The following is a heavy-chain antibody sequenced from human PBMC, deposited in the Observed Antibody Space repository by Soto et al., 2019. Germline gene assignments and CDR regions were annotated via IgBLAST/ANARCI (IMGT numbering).Heavy chain of an antibody. CDR1: GFTFNSYG. J-gene: IGHJ6*02. CDR2: IWYDGNTK. Sequence: QIQLVESGGGVVQPGRSLRLSCTASGFTFNSYGFNWLRQAPGKGLEWVAVIWYDGNTKYYADSVKGRFTISRDNLKNTLYLQMNSLTAEDTAVYYCARPLVAPVAGPYYYGMDVWGQGTTVTVSS. V-gene: IGHV3-33*01. CDR3: ARPLVAPVAGPYYYGMDV. D-gene: IGHD6-19*01.